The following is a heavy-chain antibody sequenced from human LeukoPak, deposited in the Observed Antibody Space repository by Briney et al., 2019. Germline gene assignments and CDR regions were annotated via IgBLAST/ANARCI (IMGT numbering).Heavy chain of an antibody. D-gene: IGHD2-2*01. Sequence: SETLSLTCTVSGGSISSGGYYWSWMRQHPGKGLEWIGYIYYSGSTYYNPSLKSRVTISVDTSKNQFALKLSSVTAADTAVYYCATMYCSSTSCSEAFDIWGQGTMVTVSS. CDR1: GGSISSGGYY. CDR3: ATMYCSSTSCSEAFDI. J-gene: IGHJ3*02. V-gene: IGHV4-31*03. CDR2: IYYSGST.